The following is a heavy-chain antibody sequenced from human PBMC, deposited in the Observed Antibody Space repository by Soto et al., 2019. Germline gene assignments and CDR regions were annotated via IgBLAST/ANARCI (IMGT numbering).Heavy chain of an antibody. CDR3: ARDQGRSITCQLDY. CDR1: GFTFSTYA. CDR2: ISYDGSNT. Sequence: XASLPLSCAVSGFTFSTYAMHGVRQAPGKGLEWVAVISYDGSNTYYADSVKGRFTISRDNMLYLQMNSLRAEDTAVYYCARDQGRSITCQLDYWGQGTLVTVSS. V-gene: IGHV3-30-3*01. D-gene: IGHD2-2*01. J-gene: IGHJ4*02.